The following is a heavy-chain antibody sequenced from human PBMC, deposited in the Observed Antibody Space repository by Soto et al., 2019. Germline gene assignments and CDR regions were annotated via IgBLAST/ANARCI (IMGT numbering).Heavy chain of an antibody. J-gene: IGHJ6*02. V-gene: IGHV3-30*04. D-gene: IGHD1-7*01. CDR1: GFTFSSYA. CDR2: ISYDESNK. Sequence: PGGSLRLSCAASGFTFSSYAMHWVRQPPGKGLEWVAVISYDESNKYYADSVKGRFTISRDSSKNTLYLQMNSLRTEDTAVYYCARDRNLLELPHYGLDVWGQGTTVTVSS. CDR3: ARDRNLLELPHYGLDV.